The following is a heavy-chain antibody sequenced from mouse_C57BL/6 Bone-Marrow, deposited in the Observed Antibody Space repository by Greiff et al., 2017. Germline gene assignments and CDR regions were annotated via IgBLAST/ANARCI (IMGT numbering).Heavy chain of an antibody. CDR2: ISNLAYSI. J-gene: IGHJ4*01. D-gene: IGHD4-1*01. V-gene: IGHV5-15*01. Sequence: DVKLVESGGGLVQPGGSLKLSCAASGFTFSDYGMAWVRQAPRKGPEWVAFISNLAYSIYYADTVTGRFTISRENAKNTLYLEMSSLRSEDTAMYYCARLTGTGDYAMDYWGQGTSVTVSS. CDR3: ARLTGTGDYAMDY. CDR1: GFTFSDYG.